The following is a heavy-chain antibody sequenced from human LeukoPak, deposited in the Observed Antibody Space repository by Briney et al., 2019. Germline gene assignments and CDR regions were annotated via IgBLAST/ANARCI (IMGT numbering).Heavy chain of an antibody. J-gene: IGHJ5*02. V-gene: IGHV4-34*01. CDR1: GWSFNDYY. Sequence: SETLSRTCAVYGWSFNDYYWNWIRQPPGKGLEWIGEINARGDTNYNPSLKSRVTISVDTSKKQFSLRLTSMIAADTALYYCARGQVPAARGYNWFDAWGQGTLVSVSS. D-gene: IGHD2-2*01. CDR2: INARGDT. CDR3: ARGQVPAARGYNWFDA.